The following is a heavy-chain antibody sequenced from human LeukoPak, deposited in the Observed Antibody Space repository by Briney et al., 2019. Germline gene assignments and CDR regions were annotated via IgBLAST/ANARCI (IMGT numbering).Heavy chain of an antibody. Sequence: ASVKVSCKASGYTFTSYGINWVRQAPGQGLEWMGCISGHNGHTNYVQKMQGRVAMTTDTSTNKAYMELRNLTSDDTAVYYSARGPCIAVAGVFDYWGQGSLVTVSS. CDR3: ARGPCIAVAGVFDY. CDR2: ISGHNGHT. D-gene: IGHD6-19*01. CDR1: GYTFTSYG. J-gene: IGHJ4*02. V-gene: IGHV1-18*04.